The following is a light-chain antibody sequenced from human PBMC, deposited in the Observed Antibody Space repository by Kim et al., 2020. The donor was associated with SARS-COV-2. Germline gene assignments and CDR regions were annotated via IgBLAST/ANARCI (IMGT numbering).Light chain of an antibody. CDR2: AAS. J-gene: IGKJ4*01. Sequence: PGDRAPLACKTSQSLDSIYLAWYQQKPGQVPRLLISAASRRATGVPDRFSGSGSGTDFTLTSSPVEPEDFAVYYCQQYGRAPRTFGGGTKLEI. CDR3: QQYGRAPRT. CDR1: QSLDSIY. V-gene: IGKV3-20*01.